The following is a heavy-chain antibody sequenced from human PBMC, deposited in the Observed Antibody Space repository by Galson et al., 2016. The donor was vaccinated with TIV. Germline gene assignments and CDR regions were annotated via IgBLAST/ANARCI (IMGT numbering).Heavy chain of an antibody. CDR3: ARGGSCGGDCYYFDF. J-gene: IGHJ4*02. D-gene: IGHD2-21*02. V-gene: IGHV1-46*01. Sequence: SVKVSCKASGYTFTTNEIHWVRQAPGQGLVWMALINPLGGSTNYAQKFQGRVTMTRDTSTTTVYMELNSLGFEDTAVYYCARGGSCGGDCYYFDFWGRGTLVTVSS. CDR2: INPLGGST. CDR1: GYTFTTNE.